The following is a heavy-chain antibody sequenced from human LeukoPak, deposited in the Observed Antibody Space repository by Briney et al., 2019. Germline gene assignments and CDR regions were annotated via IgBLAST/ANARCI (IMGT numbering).Heavy chain of an antibody. V-gene: IGHV1-69*04. CDR2: IIPIFGIA. CDR1: GGTFSSYA. D-gene: IGHD2-15*01. Sequence: SVKVSCKASGGTFSSYAISWVRQAPGQGLEWMGRIIPIFGIANYAQKFQGRVTITADKSTSTAYMELSSLRSEDTAVYYCASSDLGYCSGGSCQTFDYWGQGALVTVSS. CDR3: ASSDLGYCSGGSCQTFDY. J-gene: IGHJ4*02.